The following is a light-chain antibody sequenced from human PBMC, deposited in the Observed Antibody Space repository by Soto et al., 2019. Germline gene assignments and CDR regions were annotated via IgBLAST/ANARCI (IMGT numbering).Light chain of an antibody. Sequence: DIQITESPSSLSASVGDRVTITFQASQDISNYLNWYQQKPGKAPKLLIYDASNLETGVPSRFSGSGSGTDFTFTIGSLQSQDFAVDYCQPYSGWSLIGPGTKVDIK. V-gene: IGKV1-33*01. CDR3: QPYSGWSL. CDR1: QDISNY. J-gene: IGKJ3*01. CDR2: DAS.